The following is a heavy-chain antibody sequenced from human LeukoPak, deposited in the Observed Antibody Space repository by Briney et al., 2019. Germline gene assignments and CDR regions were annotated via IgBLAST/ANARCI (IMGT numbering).Heavy chain of an antibody. D-gene: IGHD3-22*01. J-gene: IGHJ3*02. CDR1: GGSMNSYY. CDR2: VYYSGST. CDR3: ARDDFDSRAFDI. V-gene: IGHV4-59*12. Sequence: SETLSLTCSVSGGSMNSYYWSCIRQSPGKGLEWIGYVYYSGSTNYNPSLKSRVTISVDKSKNQFSLKLSSVTAADTAVYYCARDDFDSRAFDIWGQGTMVTVSS.